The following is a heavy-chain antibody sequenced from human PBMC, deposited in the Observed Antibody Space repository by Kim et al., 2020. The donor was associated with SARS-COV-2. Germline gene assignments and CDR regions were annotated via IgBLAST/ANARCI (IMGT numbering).Heavy chain of an antibody. Sequence: GGSLRLSCAASGFTFSSYWMSWVRQAPGKGLEWVANIKQDGSEKYYVDSVKGRFTISRDNAKNSLYLQMNSLRAEDTAVYYCATTNEYYYDSSGYYHSLAYWGQGTLVTVSS. CDR3: ATTNEYYYDSSGYYHSLAY. V-gene: IGHV3-7*03. D-gene: IGHD3-22*01. CDR1: GFTFSSYW. J-gene: IGHJ4*02. CDR2: IKQDGSEK.